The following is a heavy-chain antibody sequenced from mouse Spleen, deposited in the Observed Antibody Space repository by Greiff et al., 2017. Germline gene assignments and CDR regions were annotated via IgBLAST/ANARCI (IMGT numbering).Heavy chain of an antibody. V-gene: IGHV1-55*01. J-gene: IGHJ1*01. CDR3: ARCPFITTVVYWYFDV. CDR2: IYPGSGST. Sequence: QVQLQQPGAELVKPGASVKMSCKASGYTFTSYWITWVKQRPGQGLEWIGDIYPGSGSTNYNEKFKSKATLTVDTSSSTAYMQLSSLTSEDSAVYYCARCPFITTVVYWYFDVWGAGTTVTVSS. CDR1: GYTFTSYW. D-gene: IGHD1-1*01.